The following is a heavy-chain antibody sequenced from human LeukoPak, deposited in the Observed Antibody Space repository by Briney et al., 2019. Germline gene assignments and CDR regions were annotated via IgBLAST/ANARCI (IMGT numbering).Heavy chain of an antibody. CDR1: GYTFTSYG. CDR3: ARDSDGYAAAADNFDY. J-gene: IGHJ4*02. V-gene: IGHV1-18*01. CDR2: ISAYNGNT. Sequence: ASVKVSCKASGYTFTSYGISWVRQAPGHGLEWLGWISAYNGNTNYAQKLQGRVTMTTDTSTSTAYMELRSLRSDDTAVYYCARDSDGYAAAADNFDYWGQGTLVTVSS. D-gene: IGHD6-13*01.